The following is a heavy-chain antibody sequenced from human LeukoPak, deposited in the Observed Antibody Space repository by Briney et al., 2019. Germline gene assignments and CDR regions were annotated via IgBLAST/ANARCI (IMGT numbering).Heavy chain of an antibody. D-gene: IGHD5-18*01. CDR1: GGCMSRYY. Sequence: PSETLSLTCTVSGGCMSRYYRSWIRQPPGRGLEWIGYIYYSGSTNYNPSLKSRVTISVDTSKNQFSLKLSSVTAADMAVYYCARLTAYYYMDVWGKGTTVTVSS. V-gene: IGHV4-59*01. J-gene: IGHJ6*03. CDR3: ARLTAYYYMDV. CDR2: IYYSGST.